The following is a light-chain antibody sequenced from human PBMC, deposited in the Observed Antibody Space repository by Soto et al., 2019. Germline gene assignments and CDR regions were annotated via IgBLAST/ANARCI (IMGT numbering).Light chain of an antibody. CDR1: QSVSTY. CDR2: GAS. V-gene: IGKV3-15*01. J-gene: IGKJ5*01. Sequence: EIVITQSPATLSVSPGERATLSGSASQSVSTYLAWYQQRPGRAPRLLIHGASTRATGVPARFSGSGSGTDFTLTISSLQPEDFAVYYCQQYDKWPPITFGQGTRLEIK. CDR3: QQYDKWPPIT.